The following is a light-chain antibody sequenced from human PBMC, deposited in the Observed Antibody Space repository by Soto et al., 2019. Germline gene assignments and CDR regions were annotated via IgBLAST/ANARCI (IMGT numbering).Light chain of an antibody. V-gene: IGLV1-40*01. CDR3: QSYDSSLSGYVV. Sequence: QSVLTQPPSVSGAPGQRVTISCTGNSSNIGAGYDVHWYQQLPGVAPKLLIYRNNNRPSGVPDRFSGSKSGNSASLAITGLQAEDEADYSCQSYDSSLSGYVVFGGRTKLTVL. CDR1: SSNIGAGYD. J-gene: IGLJ2*01. CDR2: RNN.